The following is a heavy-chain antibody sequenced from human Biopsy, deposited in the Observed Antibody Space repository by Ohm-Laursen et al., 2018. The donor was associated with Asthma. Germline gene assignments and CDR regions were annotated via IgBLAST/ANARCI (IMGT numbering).Heavy chain of an antibody. CDR2: ISVYNGNT. V-gene: IGHV1-18*01. CDR1: GYTFNSAG. J-gene: IGHJ6*02. CDR3: ARAVDYSHYYGIDV. D-gene: IGHD3-10*01. Sequence: ASVKASCKTSGYTFNSAGITWVRQAPGQGLEWMGWISVYNGNTKVAQKLQDRVTMITDTSTSTAYMELRSLRSDDTAVYFCARAVDYSHYYGIDVWGQGTTVTGS.